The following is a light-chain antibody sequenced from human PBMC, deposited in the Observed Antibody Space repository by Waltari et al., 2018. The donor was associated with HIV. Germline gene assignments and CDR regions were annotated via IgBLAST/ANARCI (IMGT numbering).Light chain of an antibody. J-gene: IGKJ2*01. CDR3: QQYGGSPLYT. V-gene: IGKV3-20*01. CDR2: AAS. Sequence: EIVLPQSPGTLSLSPGERATLSCRASESLSGSYLVWYQQKPGQAPRLLIYAASKRATGIPDRISGSGSGTDFTLTISRLEPEDFAVYYCQQYGGSPLYTFGQGTKLEIK. CDR1: ESLSGSY.